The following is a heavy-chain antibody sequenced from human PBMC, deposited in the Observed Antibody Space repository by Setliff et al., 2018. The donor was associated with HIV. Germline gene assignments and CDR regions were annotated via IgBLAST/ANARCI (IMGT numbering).Heavy chain of an antibody. CDR3: ARQSTMAAAAFGY. V-gene: IGHV4-61*09. Sequence: SETLSLTCTVSGGSISSGSYYWSWIRQPAGKGLEWIGHIYTSGSTNYNPSLKSRVTISVDTSKRQFSLKLASVTAADTAIYYCARQSTMAAAAFGYWGQGTLVTVSS. J-gene: IGHJ4*02. CDR2: IYTSGST. CDR1: GGSISSGSYY. D-gene: IGHD6-13*01.